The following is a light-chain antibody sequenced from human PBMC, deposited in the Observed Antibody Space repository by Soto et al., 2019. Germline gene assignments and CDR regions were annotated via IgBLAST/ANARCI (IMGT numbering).Light chain of an antibody. CDR1: QTISSS. J-gene: IGKJ2*01. Sequence: DIQMTQFPSTLSASIGDRVTITCRASQTISSSLAWYQQKPGKAPKRLIYRASNLEDGVPSRFSGSGSGTEFALTISSLQPDDFATYYCQQYIRYSPYTFGQGTRLEIK. CDR2: RAS. V-gene: IGKV1-5*03. CDR3: QQYIRYSPYT.